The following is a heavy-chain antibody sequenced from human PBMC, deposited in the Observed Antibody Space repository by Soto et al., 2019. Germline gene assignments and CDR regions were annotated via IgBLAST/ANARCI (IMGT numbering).Heavy chain of an antibody. Sequence: EVQLVESGGGLVQPGGSLRLSCAASGFTFSAFEMNWVRQAPGKGLEWLSYIYNSGSTMTYADSVKGRFAISSDNAKNSLYLQVYSVRAENTSVYDCARESGRTGLDVCGQGTTVTVS. V-gene: IGHV3-48*03. J-gene: IGHJ6*02. CDR2: IYNSGSTM. CDR1: GFTFSAFE. CDR3: ARESGRTGLDV.